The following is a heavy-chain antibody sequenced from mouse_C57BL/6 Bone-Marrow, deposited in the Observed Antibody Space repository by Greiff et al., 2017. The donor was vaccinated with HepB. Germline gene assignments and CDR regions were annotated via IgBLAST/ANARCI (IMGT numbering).Heavy chain of an antibody. J-gene: IGHJ4*01. D-gene: IGHD2-2*01. CDR3: ARESGYDVYAMDY. CDR1: GYTFTSYW. CDR2: IDPSDSYT. Sequence: QVQLQQPGAELVMPGASVKLSCKASGYTFTSYWMHWVKQRPGQGLEWIGEIDPSDSYTNYNQKFKGKSTLTVDKSSSTAYMQLSSLTSEDSAVCYWARESGYDVYAMDYWGQGNSVTVSA. V-gene: IGHV1-69*01.